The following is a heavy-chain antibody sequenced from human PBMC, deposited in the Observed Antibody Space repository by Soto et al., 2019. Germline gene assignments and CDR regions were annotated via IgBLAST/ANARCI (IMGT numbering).Heavy chain of an antibody. CDR1: GFTFSSYG. Sequence: QVQLVESGGGVVQPGRSLRLSCAASGFTFSSYGMHWVRQAPGKGLEWVAVISYDGSNKYYADSVKGQFTISRDNSKNTRYLQMNSLRAEDTAVYYCAKMGYSSGWEDYWGQGTLVTVSS. CDR3: AKMGYSSGWEDY. CDR2: ISYDGSNK. D-gene: IGHD6-19*01. V-gene: IGHV3-30*18. J-gene: IGHJ4*02.